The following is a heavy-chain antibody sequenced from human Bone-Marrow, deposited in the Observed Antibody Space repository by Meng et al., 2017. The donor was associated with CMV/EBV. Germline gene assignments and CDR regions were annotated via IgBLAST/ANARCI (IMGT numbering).Heavy chain of an antibody. Sequence: GSLRLSCAVSGGSISSSNWWSWVRQPPGKGLEWIGEIYHSGSTNYNPSLKSRVTISVDKSKNQFSLKLSSVTAADTAVYYCARDRWGKWELTGFYYYYGMDVWGQGTTVTVSS. CDR3: ARDRWGKWELTGFYYYYGMDV. D-gene: IGHD1-26*01. CDR2: IYHSGST. V-gene: IGHV4-4*02. CDR1: GGSISSSNW. J-gene: IGHJ6*02.